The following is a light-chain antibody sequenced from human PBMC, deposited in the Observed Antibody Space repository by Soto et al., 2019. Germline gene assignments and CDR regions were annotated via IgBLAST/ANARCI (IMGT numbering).Light chain of an antibody. J-gene: IGKJ1*01. Sequence: SVLTQSPATLSLAPGERATLYFRASQRVSSYLAWYQQKPGQAPRLLIYDASNRATGIPARFSGSGSGTDFTLTISSLEPEDFAVYYCQQRSHWWTFGQGTKVDVK. V-gene: IGKV3-11*01. CDR1: QRVSSY. CDR3: QQRSHWWT. CDR2: DAS.